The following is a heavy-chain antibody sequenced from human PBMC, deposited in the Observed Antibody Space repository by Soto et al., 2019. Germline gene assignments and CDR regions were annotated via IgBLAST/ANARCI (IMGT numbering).Heavy chain of an antibody. CDR3: AKGYSNYYYYYMDV. J-gene: IGHJ6*03. D-gene: IGHD4-4*01. Sequence: EVQLLESGGGLVQPGGSLRLSCAASGFTFSSYAMSWVRQAPGKGLEWVSAISGSGGSTYYADSVKGRFTISRDNSKNTLYLQRNSLRAEDTAVYYCAKGYSNYYYYYMDVWGKGTTVTVSS. CDR1: GFTFSSYA. V-gene: IGHV3-23*01. CDR2: ISGSGGST.